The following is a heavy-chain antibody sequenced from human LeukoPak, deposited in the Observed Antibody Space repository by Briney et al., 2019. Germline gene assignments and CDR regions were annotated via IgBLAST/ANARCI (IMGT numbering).Heavy chain of an antibody. J-gene: IGHJ4*02. V-gene: IGHV3-23*01. CDR1: GFTFSDYY. D-gene: IGHD2-2*01. CDR3: AKARTKGQLPFDY. Sequence: PGGSLRLSCAASGFTFSDYYMSWIRQAPGKGLEWVSAISGSGGSTYYADSVKGRFTISRDNSKNTLYLQMNSLRAEDTAVYYCAKARTKGQLPFDYWGQGTLVTVSS. CDR2: ISGSGGST.